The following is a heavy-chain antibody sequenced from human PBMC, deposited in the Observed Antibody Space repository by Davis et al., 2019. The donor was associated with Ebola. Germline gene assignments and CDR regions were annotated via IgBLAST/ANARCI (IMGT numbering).Heavy chain of an antibody. CDR1: GFSFSNYA. CDR2: ISSGGNNI. V-gene: IGHV3-30*18. CDR3: AKDTDKLDSRGYYPLPYGMDV. J-gene: IGHJ6*02. D-gene: IGHD3-22*01. Sequence: GESLKISCAASGFSFSNYAMHWVRQAPGKGLEWVAIISSGGNNIFYADSVKGRFTISRDNSKNTLYLQMNSLRAEDTAIYYCAKDTDKLDSRGYYPLPYGMDVWGQGTTVTVSS.